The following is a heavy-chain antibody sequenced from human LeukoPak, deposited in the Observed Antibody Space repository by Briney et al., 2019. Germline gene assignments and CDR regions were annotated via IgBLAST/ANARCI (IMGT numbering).Heavy chain of an antibody. Sequence: ASVTVSCKASGYTFTSYGISWVRQAPGQGLEWMGWISAYNGNTNYAQKLQGRVTMTTDTSTSTAYMELRSLRSDDTAVYYCARVDYYVSSGYCVDYWGQGTLVTVSS. CDR1: GYTFTSYG. CDR2: ISAYNGNT. CDR3: ARVDYYVSSGYCVDY. V-gene: IGHV1-18*01. J-gene: IGHJ4*02. D-gene: IGHD3-22*01.